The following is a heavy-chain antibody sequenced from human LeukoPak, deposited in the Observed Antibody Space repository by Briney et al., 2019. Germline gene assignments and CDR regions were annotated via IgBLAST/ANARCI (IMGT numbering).Heavy chain of an antibody. CDR2: VGSTGFNT. CDR3: AKVPASRWFFDY. Sequence: ETLSLTCTVSGGSISSSYWTWVRQSPGKGLEWVSTVGSTGFNTYYADSVKGRFTISRDSSKNTVYLQMNSLRAEDTAVYYCAKVPASRWFFDYWGQGTLVTVSS. V-gene: IGHV3-23*01. CDR1: GGSISSSY. J-gene: IGHJ4*02. D-gene: IGHD2-15*01.